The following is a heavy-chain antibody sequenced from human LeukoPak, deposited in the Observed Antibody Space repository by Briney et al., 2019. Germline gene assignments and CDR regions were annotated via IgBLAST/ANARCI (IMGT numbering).Heavy chain of an antibody. J-gene: IGHJ4*02. CDR2: IYYSGST. D-gene: IGHD2-21*02. Sequence: SETLSLTCTVSGGSITSSSYYWGWFRQPPGKGPGWVGSIYYSGSTYYTPSLKSRVTISVDTSKNQFSLKLSSVTAADTAVHYCARGHCFGGDCYFDYWGPGTLVTVSS. CDR3: ARGHCFGGDCYFDY. V-gene: IGHV4-39*01. CDR1: GGSITSSSYY.